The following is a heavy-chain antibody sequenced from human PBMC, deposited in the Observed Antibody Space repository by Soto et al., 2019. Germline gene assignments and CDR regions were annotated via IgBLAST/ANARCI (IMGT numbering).Heavy chain of an antibody. CDR1: GGSVSNSNYY. CDR3: VRKRTSVLTQAYFDY. V-gene: IGHV4-39*01. Sequence: ASETLSLTCTVSGGSVSNSNYYWGWIRQSPGKGLEWIGSVYYRGRSYSKSSVKSRVTISVDTSKNQFSLNLNSVTASDTAVYYRVRKRTSVLTQAYFDYWGPGALVTVSS. CDR2: VYYRGRS. D-gene: IGHD2-8*01. J-gene: IGHJ4*02.